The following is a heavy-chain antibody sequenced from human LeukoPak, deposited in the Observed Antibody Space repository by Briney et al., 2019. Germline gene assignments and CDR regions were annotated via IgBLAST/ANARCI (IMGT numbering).Heavy chain of an antibody. Sequence: SETLSLTCSVSGDSISNYYWNWVRQSPGKGLECIGYIYYNGRTNSGSTRYNPSLECRVTISINTSKNQFSLRLSSVTAADTAMYYCTRCLSSSGVNAFDMWGQGTMVTVSS. CDR2: IYYNGRTNSGST. J-gene: IGHJ3*02. CDR3: TRCLSSSGVNAFDM. D-gene: IGHD3-10*01. V-gene: IGHV4-59*01. CDR1: GDSISNYY.